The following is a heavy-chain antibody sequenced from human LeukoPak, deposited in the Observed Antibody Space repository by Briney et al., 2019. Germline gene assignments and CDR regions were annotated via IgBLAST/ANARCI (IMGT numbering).Heavy chain of an antibody. Sequence: GASVKVSCKASGYTFTSYAMNWVRQAPGQGLEWMGWINTNTRNPTYAQGFTGRFVFSLDTSVSTAYLQISSLKTEDSAVYYCVRERGEGDYETYDFYYYMDVWGKGTTVTVSS. D-gene: IGHD4-17*01. CDR3: VRERGEGDYETYDFYYYMDV. V-gene: IGHV7-4-1*02. CDR1: GYTFTSYA. J-gene: IGHJ6*03. CDR2: INTNTRNP.